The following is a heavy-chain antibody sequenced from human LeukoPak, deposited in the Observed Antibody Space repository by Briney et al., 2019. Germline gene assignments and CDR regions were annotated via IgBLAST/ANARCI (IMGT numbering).Heavy chain of an antibody. CDR3: ARDGSDDSLGYYYDY. CDR2: IRYDGTNR. J-gene: IGHJ4*02. Sequence: GTSLRLSCVTSGFTFSRYGMHWVRQAPGKGLERVSVIRYDGTNRYSDSVMGRFTISRDNGKSTLHLQMNSLRPDDTAVYYCARDGSDDSLGYYYDYWGQGTLVSVSS. V-gene: IGHV3-30*03. CDR1: GFTFSRYG. D-gene: IGHD3-22*01.